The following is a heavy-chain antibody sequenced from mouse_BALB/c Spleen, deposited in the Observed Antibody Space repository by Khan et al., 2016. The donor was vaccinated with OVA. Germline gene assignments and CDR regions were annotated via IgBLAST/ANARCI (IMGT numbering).Heavy chain of an antibody. J-gene: IGHJ2*01. Sequence: QVQLKESGPGLVAPSQSLSITCTVYGYSLTRYGVHWVRQPPGKGLEWLGLIWAGGSTNYNWALMSRLSISIDNSKSLVFLIMNSLQTDDTALYYWARPKYLARYWGQGTTLTVAS. CDR2: IWAGGST. D-gene: IGHD3-3*01. V-gene: IGHV2-9*02. CDR3: ARPKYLARY. CDR1: GYSLTRYG.